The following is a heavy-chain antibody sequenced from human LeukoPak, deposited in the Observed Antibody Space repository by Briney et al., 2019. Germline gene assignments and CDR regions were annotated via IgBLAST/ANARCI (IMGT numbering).Heavy chain of an antibody. V-gene: IGHV1-2*06. CDR1: GYTFTGYY. J-gene: IGHJ5*02. D-gene: IGHD6-19*01. CDR2: INPNSGGT. Sequence: ASVKVSCKASGYTFTGYYIHWVRQAPGQGLEWMGRINPNSGGTNYAQKFQGRVTMTTDTSTSTAYMELRSLRSDDTAVYYCARVLAVAGSNWFDPWGQGTLVTVSS. CDR3: ARVLAVAGSNWFDP.